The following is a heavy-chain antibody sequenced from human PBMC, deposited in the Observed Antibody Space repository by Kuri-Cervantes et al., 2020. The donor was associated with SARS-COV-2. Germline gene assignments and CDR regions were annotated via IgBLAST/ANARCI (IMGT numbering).Heavy chain of an antibody. CDR2: ISYDGNNK. CDR1: GFDFSRSA. CDR3: AKDRVGVLDS. V-gene: IGHV3-30-3*01. Sequence: GESLKISCAASGFDFSRSAMHWVRQAPGKGLEWVAVISYDGNNKNCTASGKGQFTISRDNSRNTLYLQMRSLRTEDTAFYYCAKDRVGVLDSWGQGTLVTVSS. D-gene: IGHD2-8*01. J-gene: IGHJ4*02.